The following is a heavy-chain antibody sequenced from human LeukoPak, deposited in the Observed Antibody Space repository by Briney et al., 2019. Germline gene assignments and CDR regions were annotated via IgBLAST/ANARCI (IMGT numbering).Heavy chain of an antibody. CDR2: ILGSGRNT. CDR3: AKDSLAAAGTGFDY. Sequence: GGSLRLSCAASGFTFNNYAMIWVRQAPGKGLEWVSGILGSGRNTYYAESVKGRFTISRDNSKNTLYLQMNSLRAEDTAVYYCAKDSLAAAGTGFDYWGQGTLVTVSS. V-gene: IGHV3-23*01. D-gene: IGHD6-13*01. CDR1: GFTFNNYA. J-gene: IGHJ4*02.